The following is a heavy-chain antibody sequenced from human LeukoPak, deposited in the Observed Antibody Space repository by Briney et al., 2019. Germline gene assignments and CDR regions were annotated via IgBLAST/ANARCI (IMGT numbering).Heavy chain of an antibody. D-gene: IGHD3-22*01. J-gene: IGHJ4*02. V-gene: IGHV4-30-4*01. Sequence: PSQTLSLTCSVSGGSISRSDHYWSWIRQPPGKGLEWIGNIYYNGITYYNPSLKSRVTMSVDTSQNQFSLKLHSVTAADTAVYYCARESHYDSSGYNYFDYWGQGTLVTVSS. CDR1: GGSISRSDHY. CDR3: ARESHYDSSGYNYFDY. CDR2: IYYNGIT.